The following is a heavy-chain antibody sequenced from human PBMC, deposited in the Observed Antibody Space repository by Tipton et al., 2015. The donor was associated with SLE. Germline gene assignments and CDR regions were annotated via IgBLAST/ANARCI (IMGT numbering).Heavy chain of an antibody. CDR1: GGSISSGGYY. V-gene: IGHV4-31*03. J-gene: IGHJ6*03. CDR3: ARCPKGEGYMDV. Sequence: TLSLTCTVSGGSISSGGYYWSWIRQHPGKGLEWIGYIYYSGSTYYNPSLKSRVTISVDTSKNQFSLKLSSVTAADPAVYYCARCPKGEGYMDVWGKGTTVTVSS. CDR2: IYYSGST. D-gene: IGHD2-21*01.